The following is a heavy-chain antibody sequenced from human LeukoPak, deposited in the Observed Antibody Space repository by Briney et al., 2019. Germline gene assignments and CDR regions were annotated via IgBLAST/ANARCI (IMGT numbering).Heavy chain of an antibody. D-gene: IGHD5-18*01. Sequence: GGSLRLSCAASGFTFSSYSMNWGRQAPGKGLEWVSSISSSSSYIYYADSVKGQFTISRDNTKNSLYLKMNSLRAEDTAVYHCARHRLQLWPSDRNWFDPWGQGTLVTVSS. CDR1: GFTFSSYS. J-gene: IGHJ5*02. V-gene: IGHV3-21*01. CDR3: ARHRLQLWPSDRNWFDP. CDR2: ISSSSSYI.